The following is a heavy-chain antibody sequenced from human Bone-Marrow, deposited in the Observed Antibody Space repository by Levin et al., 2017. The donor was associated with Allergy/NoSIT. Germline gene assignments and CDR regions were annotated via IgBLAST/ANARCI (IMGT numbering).Heavy chain of an antibody. V-gene: IGHV3-11*01. CDR3: ARTAYSSSWYFDVVLDY. CDR2: ISSSGSTI. Sequence: LSLTCAASGFTFSDYYMSCLRPAPGKGLEWVSYISSSGSTIYYADSVKGRFTISRDNAKNSLYLQMNSLRAEDTAVYYCARTAYSSSWYFDVVLDYWGQGTLVTVSS. D-gene: IGHD6-13*01. J-gene: IGHJ4*02. CDR1: GFTFSDYY.